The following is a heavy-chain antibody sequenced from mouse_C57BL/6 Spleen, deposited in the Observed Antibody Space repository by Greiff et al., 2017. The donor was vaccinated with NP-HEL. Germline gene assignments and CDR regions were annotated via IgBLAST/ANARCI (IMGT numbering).Heavy chain of an antibody. CDR1: GFTFNTYA. V-gene: IGHV10-3*01. J-gene: IGHJ1*03. CDR2: IRSKSSNYAT. Sequence: EVKLVESGGGLVQPKGSLKLSCAASGFTFNTYAMHWVRQAPGKGLEWVARIRSKSSNYATYYADSVKDRFTISRDDSQSMLYLQMNNLKTEETAMYYCVRSDYYGSSYGYFDVWGTGTTVTVSS. CDR3: VRSDYYGSSYGYFDV. D-gene: IGHD1-1*01.